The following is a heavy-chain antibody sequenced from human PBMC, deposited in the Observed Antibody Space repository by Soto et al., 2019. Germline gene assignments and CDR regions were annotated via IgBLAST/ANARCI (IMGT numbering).Heavy chain of an antibody. V-gene: IGHV1-69*01. CDR1: GGTFSSYA. CDR3: ARNLYDPNPGGYYYGMDV. CDR2: IIPIFGTA. D-gene: IGHD3-3*01. J-gene: IGHJ6*02. Sequence: QVQLVQSGAEVKKPGSSVKVSCKASGGTFSSYAVSWVRQAPGQGLEWMGGIIPIFGTANYAQKFQGRVTITADESTSTAYMELSSLRSEDTAVYYCARNLYDPNPGGYYYGMDVWGQGTTVTVSS.